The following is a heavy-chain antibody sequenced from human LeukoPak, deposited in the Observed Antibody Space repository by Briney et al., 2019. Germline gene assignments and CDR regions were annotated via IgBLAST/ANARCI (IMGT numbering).Heavy chain of an antibody. CDR1: GVTFSSYG. CDR3: ARRSSSWGVLDY. D-gene: IGHD6-13*01. Sequence: GGSLRLSCAASGVTFSSYGMHWVRQAPGKGLEWVAVIWYDGSNKYYADSVKGRFTTSRDNSKNTLYLQMNSLRAEDTAVYYCARRSSSWGVLDYWGQGTLVTVSS. J-gene: IGHJ4*02. V-gene: IGHV3-33*01. CDR2: IWYDGSNK.